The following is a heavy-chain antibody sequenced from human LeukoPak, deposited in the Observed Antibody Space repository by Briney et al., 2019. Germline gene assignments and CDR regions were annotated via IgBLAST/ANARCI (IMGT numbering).Heavy chain of an antibody. V-gene: IGHV3-30*03. Sequence: GGSLRLSCAVSGFTFSNYAMSWVRQAPGKGLEWVAVISYDGSNKYYADSVKGRFTISRDNSKNTLYLQMNSLRAEDTAVYYCVQGGVTAYFGYWGQGTLVTVSS. CDR2: ISYDGSNK. CDR1: GFTFSNYA. CDR3: VQGGVTAYFGY. D-gene: IGHD2-21*02. J-gene: IGHJ4*02.